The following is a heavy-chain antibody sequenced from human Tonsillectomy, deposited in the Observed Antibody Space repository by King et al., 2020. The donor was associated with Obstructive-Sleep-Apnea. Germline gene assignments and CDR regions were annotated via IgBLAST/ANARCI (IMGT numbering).Heavy chain of an antibody. V-gene: IGHV3-30*04. D-gene: IGHD1-7*01. Sequence: QVQLVESGGGVVQPGRSLRLSCAASGFTFSSYAMHWVRQAPGKGLEWVAVISYDGSNKYYADSVKGRFTISRDNSKNTLYLQMNSLRAEDTAVYYCGREGNWNYAGVDYWGQGTLVTVSS. J-gene: IGHJ4*02. CDR1: GFTFSSYA. CDR2: ISYDGSNK. CDR3: GREGNWNYAGVDY.